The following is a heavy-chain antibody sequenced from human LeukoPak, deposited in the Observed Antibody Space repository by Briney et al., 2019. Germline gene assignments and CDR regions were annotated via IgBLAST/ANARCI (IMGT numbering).Heavy chain of an antibody. CDR2: ITPSDGST. CDR3: ARDSYGSDY. Sequence: ASVKVSCKASGYTFSNYHVRWVRQAPGQGLEWMGKITPSDGSTTYAQNFQDRVIMTRDTSSSTVYMQLSSLRPEDTAVYYCARDSYGSDYWGQGTLVTVSS. CDR1: GYTFSNYH. J-gene: IGHJ4*02. V-gene: IGHV1-46*01. D-gene: IGHD5-18*01.